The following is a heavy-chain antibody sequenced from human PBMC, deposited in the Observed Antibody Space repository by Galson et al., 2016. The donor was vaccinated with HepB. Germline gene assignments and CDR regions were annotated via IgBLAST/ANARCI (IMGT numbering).Heavy chain of an antibody. J-gene: IGHJ1*01. CDR1: GFTFSDYY. CDR2: IDSSGDTI. V-gene: IGHV3-11*01. CDR3: ARDQAVYSSGWHDH. D-gene: IGHD6-19*01. Sequence: SLRLSCAASGFTFSDYYMSWIRQAPGEGLEWLSYIDSSGDTILYADSVKGRFTISRDNAKNSLFLQMSSLRADDTAVYYCARDQAVYSSGWHDHWGQGTLVTVSS.